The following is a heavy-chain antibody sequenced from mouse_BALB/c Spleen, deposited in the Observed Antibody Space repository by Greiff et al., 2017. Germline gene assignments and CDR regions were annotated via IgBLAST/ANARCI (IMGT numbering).Heavy chain of an antibody. D-gene: IGHD1-2*01. J-gene: IGHJ2*01. CDR1: GFTFSSYA. CDR2: ISSGGSYT. Sequence: EVQLVESGGGLVKPGGSLKLSCAASGFTFSSYAMSWVRQSPEKRLEWVAEISSGGSYTYYPDTVTGRFTISRDNAKNTLDLEMSSLRSEDTAMYYCARGGIHYYYFDYWGQGTTLTVSS. CDR3: ARGGIHYYYFDY. V-gene: IGHV5-9-4*01.